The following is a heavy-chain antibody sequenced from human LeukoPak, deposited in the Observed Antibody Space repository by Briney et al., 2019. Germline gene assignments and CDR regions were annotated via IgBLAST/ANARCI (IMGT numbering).Heavy chain of an antibody. CDR3: AGLDTAMATYYYYYYMDV. CDR2: IYYSGST. CDR1: GGSISSHY. V-gene: IGHV4-59*11. Sequence: SETLSLTCTVSGGSISSHYWSWIRQPPGKGLEWIGYIYYSGSTNYNPSLKSRVTISVDTSKNQFSLKLSSVTAADTAVYYCAGLDTAMATYYYYYYMDVWGKGTTVIVSS. D-gene: IGHD5-18*01. J-gene: IGHJ6*03.